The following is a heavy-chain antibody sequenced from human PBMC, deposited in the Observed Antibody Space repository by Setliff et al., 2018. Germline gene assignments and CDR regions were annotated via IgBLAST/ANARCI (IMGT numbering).Heavy chain of an antibody. CDR1: GGSISPYF. J-gene: IGHJ6*02. Sequence: SETLSLTCTVSGGSISPYFWSWIRKPPGKGLEWIGYIYHNGNTNFNPSLKTRVTMSVYPSKNQFALNLRSVTAADTAVYYCVRDRTAYSYGLDVWAQGTTVTVSS. CDR3: VRDRTAYSYGLDV. CDR2: IYHNGNT. D-gene: IGHD5-18*01. V-gene: IGHV4-59*01.